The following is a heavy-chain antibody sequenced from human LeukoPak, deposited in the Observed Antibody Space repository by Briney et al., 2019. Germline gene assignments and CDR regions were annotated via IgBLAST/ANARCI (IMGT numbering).Heavy chain of an antibody. V-gene: IGHV4-59*08. Sequence: SETLSLTCTVSGGSISSYYWSWIRQPPGKGLEWIGYIYYSGSTNYNPSLKSRVTISVDTSKNQSSLKLSSVTAADTAVYYCARARSGYRIQFQHWGQGTLVTVSS. CDR1: GGSISSYY. CDR3: ARARSGYRIQFQH. CDR2: IYYSGST. D-gene: IGHD5-18*01. J-gene: IGHJ1*01.